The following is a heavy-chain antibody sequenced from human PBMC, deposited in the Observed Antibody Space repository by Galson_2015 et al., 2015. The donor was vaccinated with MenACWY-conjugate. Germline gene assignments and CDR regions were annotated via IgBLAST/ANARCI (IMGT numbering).Heavy chain of an antibody. D-gene: IGHD3-3*01. CDR3: ATWRGYIYGFGRDF. J-gene: IGHJ4*02. V-gene: IGHV4-34*01. Sequence: IGEIRRGGITNYNPSLKGRVTISGDTSTNQISLHLTSVTAADTAVYYCATWRGYIYGFGRDFWGQGTRVTVSS. CDR2: IRRGGIT.